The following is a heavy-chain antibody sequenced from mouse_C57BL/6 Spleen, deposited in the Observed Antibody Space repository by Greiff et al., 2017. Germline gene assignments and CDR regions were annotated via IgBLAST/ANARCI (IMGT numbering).Heavy chain of an antibody. CDR1: GYSITSGYD. V-gene: IGHV3-1*01. CDR3: ARGGYYGSSYGAMDY. D-gene: IGHD1-1*01. J-gene: IGHJ4*01. Sequence: EVKVEESGPGMVKPSQSLSLTCTVTGYSITSGYDWHWIRHFPGNKLEWMGYISYSGSTNYNPSLKSRISITHDTSKNHFFLKLNSVTTEDTATYYCARGGYYGSSYGAMDYWGQGTSVTVSS. CDR2: ISYSGST.